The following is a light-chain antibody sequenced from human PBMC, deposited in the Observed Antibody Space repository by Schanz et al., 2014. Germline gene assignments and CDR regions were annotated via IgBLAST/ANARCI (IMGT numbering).Light chain of an antibody. CDR2: GAS. V-gene: IGKV3-20*01. J-gene: IGKJ2*01. CDR3: QQYGSSP. Sequence: EIVLTQSPVTLSLSPEERATLSCRASQNVGTYLAWYQQKPGQAPRLLIYGASTRATGIPARFSGSGSGTDFTLTISRLEPEDFAVYYCQQYGSSPFGQGTKLEIK. CDR1: QNVGTY.